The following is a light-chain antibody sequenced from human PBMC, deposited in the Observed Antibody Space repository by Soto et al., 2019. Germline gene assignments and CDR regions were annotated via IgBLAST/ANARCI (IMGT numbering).Light chain of an antibody. CDR1: QSVSSNY. V-gene: IGKV3-20*01. CDR2: GAS. CDR3: QQYGSSGRT. J-gene: IGKJ1*01. Sequence: EIVLRQSPGTLSLSPGERATVSCRTSQSVSSNYLAWYQQKPGQAPRLLIYGASSRATGIPDRFSGSGSGTDFNLTISRLEPEDFAVYYCQQYGSSGRTFGQGTKVDIK.